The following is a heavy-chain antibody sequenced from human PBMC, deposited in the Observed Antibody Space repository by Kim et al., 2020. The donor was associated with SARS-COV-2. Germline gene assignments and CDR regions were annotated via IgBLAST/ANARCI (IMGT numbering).Heavy chain of an antibody. D-gene: IGHD6-13*01. V-gene: IGHV1-46*01. J-gene: IGHJ4*02. Sequence: EQKCQGRVTMTRDTSTSTVYMELSSLRSDDTAVYYCVRDRQSSSWYRVDYWGQGTLVTVSS. CDR3: VRDRQSSSWYRVDY.